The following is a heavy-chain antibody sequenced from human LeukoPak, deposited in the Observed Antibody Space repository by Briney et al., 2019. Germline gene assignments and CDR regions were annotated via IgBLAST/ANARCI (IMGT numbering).Heavy chain of an antibody. D-gene: IGHD5-18*01. V-gene: IGHV4-59*01. J-gene: IGHJ4*02. CDR3: AREDTAMVFHY. Sequence: PETLSLTCTVSGGSISSYYWSWIRQPPGKGLEWIGYIYYSGSTNYNPSLKSRVTISVDTSKNQFSLKLSSVTAADTAVYYCAREDTAMVFHYWGQGTLVTVSS. CDR2: IYYSGST. CDR1: GGSISSYY.